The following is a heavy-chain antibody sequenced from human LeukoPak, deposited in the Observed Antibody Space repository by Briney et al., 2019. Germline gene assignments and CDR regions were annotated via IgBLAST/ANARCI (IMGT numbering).Heavy chain of an antibody. CDR3: ARGYRSGEYFDY. D-gene: IGHD3-16*01. CDR2: INWNGGST. V-gene: IGHV3-20*04. Sequence: PGGSLRLSCAASGFTSDDYGMSWVRQAPGKGLEWVSGINWNGGSTGYADSVKGRFTISRDNAKNSLYLQMNSLRAEDTALYYCARGYRSGEYFDYWGQGTLVTVSS. CDR1: GFTSDDYG. J-gene: IGHJ4*02.